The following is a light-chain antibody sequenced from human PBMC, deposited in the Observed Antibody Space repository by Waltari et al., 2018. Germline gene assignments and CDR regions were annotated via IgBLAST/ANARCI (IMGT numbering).Light chain of an antibody. CDR1: QGINNH. J-gene: IGKJ1*01. Sequence: DVQLTQSPSFLSASVGDRVSITCRASQGINNHLAWYQQKPGKAPKLLIYAASTLHSGVPSRFSGSGSGTEFTLAISSLQPDDFANYYCQQYNTYPWTFGQGTKVEIK. CDR3: QQYNTYPWT. V-gene: IGKV1-9*01. CDR2: AAS.